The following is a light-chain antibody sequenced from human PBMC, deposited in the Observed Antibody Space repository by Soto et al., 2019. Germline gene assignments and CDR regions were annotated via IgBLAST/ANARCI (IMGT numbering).Light chain of an antibody. V-gene: IGKV3-11*01. CDR1: QSVSSY. J-gene: IGKJ1*01. CDR3: QQRSSWPRT. CDR2: DAS. Sequence: EIVLTQSPATLSLSPGERATLSCRASQSVSSYLAWYQQKPGQVPRLVIYDASNRATGIPGRFSGSGSGTDFTLTISSLEPEDFGVYYCQQRSSWPRTFGQGTKVEFK.